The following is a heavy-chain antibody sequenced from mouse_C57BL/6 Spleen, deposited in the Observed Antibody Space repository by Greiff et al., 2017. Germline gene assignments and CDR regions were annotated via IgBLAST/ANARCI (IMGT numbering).Heavy chain of an antibody. CDR2: IDPSDSYT. J-gene: IGHJ2*01. Sequence: VQLQQPGAELVMPGASVKLSCKASGYTFTSYWMHWVKQRPGQGLEWIGEIDPSDSYTNYNQKFKGKSTLTVDKSSSTAYMQLSSLTSEDSAVYYCARFYYGSSYEYWGQGTTLTVSS. D-gene: IGHD1-1*01. CDR1: GYTFTSYW. CDR3: ARFYYGSSYEY. V-gene: IGHV1-69*01.